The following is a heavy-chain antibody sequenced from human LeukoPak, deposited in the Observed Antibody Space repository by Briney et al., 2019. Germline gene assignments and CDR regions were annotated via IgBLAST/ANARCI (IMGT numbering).Heavy chain of an antibody. CDR2: ISYDGSNK. CDR1: GFTFSSYD. J-gene: IGHJ4*02. D-gene: IGHD5-18*01. CDR3: AKDLGYSYGLAY. V-gene: IGHV3-30*18. Sequence: PGGSLRLSCAASGFTFSSYDMTWVRQAPGKGLEWVAVISYDGSNKYYADSVKGRFTISRDNSKNTLYLQMNSLRAEDTAVYYCAKDLGYSYGLAYWGQGTLVTVSS.